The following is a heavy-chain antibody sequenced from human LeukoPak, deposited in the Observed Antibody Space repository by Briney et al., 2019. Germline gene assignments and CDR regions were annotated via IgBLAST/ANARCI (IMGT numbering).Heavy chain of an antibody. V-gene: IGHV3-23*01. CDR1: GFTFSSYA. CDR2: ISRSGTST. J-gene: IGHJ4*02. CDR3: AKERNDYGDYVFDY. Sequence: PGGSLRLSCAASGFTFSSYAMSWVRQAPGKGLEWVSSISRSGTSTYYADSVKGRFTISRDNSKNTLYLQMNSLRAEDTAVYYCAKERNDYGDYVFDYWGQGTLVTVSS. D-gene: IGHD4-17*01.